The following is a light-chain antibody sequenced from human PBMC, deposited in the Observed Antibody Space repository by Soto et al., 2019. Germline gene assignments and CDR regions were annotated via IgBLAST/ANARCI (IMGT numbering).Light chain of an antibody. V-gene: IGKV1-9*01. CDR3: QQYTDWPPET. J-gene: IGKJ1*01. Sequence: IELTPPRAILSASMGDRVTITSRASQDFSNYLAWYQKKPGEAPKLLIYVASTLHSGLPSRFSCSGSGTQFTLTISSLQPEDFAVYYCQQYTDWPPETFGQGTKVDI. CDR2: VAS. CDR1: QDFSNY.